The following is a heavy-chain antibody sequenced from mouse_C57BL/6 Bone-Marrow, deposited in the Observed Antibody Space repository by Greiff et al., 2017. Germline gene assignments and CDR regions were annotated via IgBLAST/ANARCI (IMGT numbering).Heavy chain of an antibody. CDR2: IDPENGDP. J-gene: IGHJ2*01. V-gene: IGHV14-4*01. Sequence: VQLKQSGAELVRPGASVKLSCTASGFNIKDDYMHWVKQRPEQGLEWIGWIDPENGDPEYASKFQGKATITADTSSNTAYLYLSILTSEDTAVYYCTTLLRYHIYYRGQGTTLTVS. CDR1: GFNIKDDY. CDR3: TTLLRYHIYY. D-gene: IGHD1-1*01.